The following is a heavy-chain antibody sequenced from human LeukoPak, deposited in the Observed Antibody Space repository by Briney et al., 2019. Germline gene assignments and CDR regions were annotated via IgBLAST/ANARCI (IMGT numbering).Heavy chain of an antibody. CDR1: GYTFTSYG. D-gene: IGHD3-10*01. Sequence: GASVKVSCKASGYTFTSYGISWVRQAPGQGLEWMGWISAYNGNTNYAQKLQGRVTMTRNTSISTAYMELSSLRSEDTAVYYCARGGYYGSGSYRSGFYYMDVWGKGTTVTVSS. CDR2: ISAYNGNT. J-gene: IGHJ6*03. CDR3: ARGGYYGSGSYRSGFYYMDV. V-gene: IGHV1-18*01.